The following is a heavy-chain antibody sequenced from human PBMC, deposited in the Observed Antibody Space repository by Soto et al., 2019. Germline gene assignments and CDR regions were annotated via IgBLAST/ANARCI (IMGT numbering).Heavy chain of an antibody. D-gene: IGHD2-2*01. CDR3: AKARYQLPPLYYFDY. V-gene: IGHV3-23*01. CDR1: GFTFSSYA. Sequence: EVQLLESGGGLVQPGGSLRLSCAASGFTFSSYAMSWVRQAPGKGLEWVSAISGSGGSTYYADSVEGRFTISRDNSKNTLYLKMNSLRAEDTAVYYCAKARYQLPPLYYFDYWGQGTLGTVSS. J-gene: IGHJ4*02. CDR2: ISGSGGST.